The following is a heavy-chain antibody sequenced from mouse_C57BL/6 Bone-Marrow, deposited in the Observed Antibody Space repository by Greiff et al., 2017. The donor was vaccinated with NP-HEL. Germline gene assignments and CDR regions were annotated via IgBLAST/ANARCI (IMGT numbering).Heavy chain of an antibody. CDR3: ARGVLRPQDFDY. Sequence: QVQLQQPGAELVKPGASVKMSCKASGYTFTSYWITWVKQRPGQGLEWIGDIYPGSGSTNYNEKFKSKATLTVDTSSSTAHMQLSSLTSEDSAVYYCARGVLRPQDFDYWGQGTTLTVSS. CDR1: GYTFTSYW. V-gene: IGHV1-55*01. D-gene: IGHD1-2*01. CDR2: IYPGSGST. J-gene: IGHJ2*01.